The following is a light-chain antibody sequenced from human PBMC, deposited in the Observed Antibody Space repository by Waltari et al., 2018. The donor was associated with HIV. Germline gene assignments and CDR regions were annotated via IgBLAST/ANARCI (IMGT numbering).Light chain of an antibody. Sequence: SCLLTQPPSVSLSPGHAAAIPCFGDEFSTQNCHWYQQKPGQPPIVLIYKNNERPSGIPERFYASTSGTAVTLTSAGVQAEDEADYFCKSADVSGTYVVFGGGNKLTVL. J-gene: IGLJ2*01. V-gene: IGLV3-25*03. CDR1: EFSTQN. CDR3: KSADVSGTYVV. CDR2: KNN.